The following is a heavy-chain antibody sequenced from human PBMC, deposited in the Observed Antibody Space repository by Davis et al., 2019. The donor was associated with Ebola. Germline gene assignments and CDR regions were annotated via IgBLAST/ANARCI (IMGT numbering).Heavy chain of an antibody. D-gene: IGHD3-16*01. CDR3: ARGGGKLDV. CDR1: GGSISSHY. Sequence: PGGSLRLSCTVSGGSISSHYWSWIRQPPGKGLEWIGEINHSGSTNYNPSLKSRVTISVDTSKNQFSLKLSSVTAADTAVYYCARGGGKLDVWGKGTTVTVSS. J-gene: IGHJ6*04. CDR2: INHSGST. V-gene: IGHV4-34*01.